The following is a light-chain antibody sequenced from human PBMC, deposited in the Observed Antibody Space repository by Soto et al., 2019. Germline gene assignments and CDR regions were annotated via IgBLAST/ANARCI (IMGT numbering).Light chain of an antibody. CDR2: DAS. CDR3: QQYPSYWT. CDR1: QNIRSR. J-gene: IGKJ1*01. V-gene: IGKV1-5*01. Sequence: DFQMTQSPSTLSASVGDRVTITCRASQNIRSRFAWFEQKPGKAPKLLDYDASIFEIGVPQGFSGSGSGTEFTLTISSLQTDDFSSYYYQQYPSYWTFGQGTKVDIK.